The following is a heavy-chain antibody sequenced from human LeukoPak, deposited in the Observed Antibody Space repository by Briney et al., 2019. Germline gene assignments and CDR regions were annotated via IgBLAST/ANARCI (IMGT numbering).Heavy chain of an antibody. J-gene: IGHJ4*02. CDR2: INHSGST. CDR3: ARHLPPLGSSGYYYVPDYFDY. Sequence: PSETLSLTCAVYGGSFSGYYWSWIRQPPGKGLEWIGEINHSGSTNYNPSLKSRVTISVDTSKNQFSLKLSSVTAADTAVYYCARHLPPLGSSGYYYVPDYFDYWGQGTLVTVSS. CDR1: GGSFSGYY. D-gene: IGHD3-22*01. V-gene: IGHV4-34*01.